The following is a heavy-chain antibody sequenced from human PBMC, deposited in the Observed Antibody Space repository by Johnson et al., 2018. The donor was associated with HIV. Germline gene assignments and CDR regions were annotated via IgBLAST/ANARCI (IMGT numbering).Heavy chain of an antibody. Sequence: QEQLVESGGGLVKPGGSLRLSCAASGFTFSSYAMHWVRQAPGKGLEWVAVISYDGSNKYYADSVKGRFTISRDNSKNQLYLQMNSLRAEDTAVYYCARDDGGGGDAFDIWGQGTMVTVSS. V-gene: IGHV3-30*04. CDR3: ARDDGGGGDAFDI. D-gene: IGHD2-15*01. CDR2: ISYDGSNK. J-gene: IGHJ3*02. CDR1: GFTFSSYA.